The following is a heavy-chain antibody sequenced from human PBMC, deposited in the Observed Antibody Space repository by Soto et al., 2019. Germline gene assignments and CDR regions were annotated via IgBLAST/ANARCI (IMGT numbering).Heavy chain of an antibody. V-gene: IGHV4-31*03. Sequence: QVQLQESGPGLVKPSQTLSLTCTVSGGSISSGGYYWSWIRQHPGKGLEWIGYIYYSGSTYYNPSLRSRVTICVVTSKNQFSLKLSSVTAADTAVYYCAREEGGGYDHRWFDPWGQGTLVTVSS. CDR2: IYYSGST. CDR3: AREEGGGYDHRWFDP. D-gene: IGHD5-12*01. J-gene: IGHJ5*02. CDR1: GGSISSGGYY.